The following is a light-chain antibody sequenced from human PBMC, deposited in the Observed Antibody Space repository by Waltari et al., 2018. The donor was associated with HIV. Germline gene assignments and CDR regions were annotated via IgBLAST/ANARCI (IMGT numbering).Light chain of an antibody. CDR3: TSYISSAIPV. V-gene: IGLV2-14*01. Sequence: QSALTQPASVSGSPGQSITISCTGTDTDHYDVSWYQHRPGEAPKVIMFAGVNRPSGVSNRFSGSMSGNTASLTISGLLPEDEADYFCTSYISSAIPVFGGGTKVTVL. J-gene: IGLJ2*01. CDR1: DTDHYD. CDR2: AGV.